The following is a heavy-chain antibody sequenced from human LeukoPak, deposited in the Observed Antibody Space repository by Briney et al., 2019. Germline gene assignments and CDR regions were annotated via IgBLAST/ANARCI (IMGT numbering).Heavy chain of an antibody. Sequence: GGSLRLSCAASGFTFSSYAMSWVRQAPGKGLEWVSAISGSGGSTYYADSVKGRFTISRDNSKNTLYLQMNSLRAEDTAVYYCARARVGPYYYYYYMDVWGKGTTVTVSS. CDR1: GFTFSSYA. CDR3: ARARVGPYYYYYYMDV. V-gene: IGHV3-23*01. J-gene: IGHJ6*03. D-gene: IGHD1-26*01. CDR2: ISGSGGST.